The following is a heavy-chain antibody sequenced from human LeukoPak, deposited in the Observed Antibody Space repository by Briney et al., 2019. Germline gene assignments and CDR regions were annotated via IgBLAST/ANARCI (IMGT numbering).Heavy chain of an antibody. CDR2: IDTSNTTM. CDR1: GLTFSKYS. J-gene: IGHJ5*01. V-gene: IGHV3-48*04. Sequence: GGSLRLSCAASGLTFSKYSMTWVRQAPGKGLEWVSFIDTSNTTMYYTDSVKGRFTISRDNAKNSLYLQMNSLKVEDTAIYYCARDNWVDCWGQGTLVTVSS. CDR3: ARDNWVDC.